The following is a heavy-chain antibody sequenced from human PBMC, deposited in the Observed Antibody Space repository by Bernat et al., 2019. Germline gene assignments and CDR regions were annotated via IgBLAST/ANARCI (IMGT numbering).Heavy chain of an antibody. Sequence: QLQLQESGPGLVKPSETLSLTCTVSAGSISSHNYFWGWIREPPGKGLEWIGSVYSSGSTYYNPSLKGRVTISVDTSKNQFSLKLTSVTAADTAVYYCARRSRGTVVTRGLYYFDYWGQGTLVTVSS. CDR3: ARRSRGTVVTRGLYYFDY. CDR1: AGSISSHNYF. CDR2: VYSSGST. J-gene: IGHJ4*02. D-gene: IGHD4-23*01. V-gene: IGHV4-39*01.